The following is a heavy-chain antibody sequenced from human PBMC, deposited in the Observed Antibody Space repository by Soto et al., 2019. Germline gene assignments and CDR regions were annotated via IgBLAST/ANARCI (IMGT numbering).Heavy chain of an antibody. J-gene: IGHJ4*02. CDR1: GGTFTSYA. D-gene: IGHD3-22*01. Sequence: ASVKVSCKASGGTFTSYAISWVRQAPGQGLEWMGGIIPTFGTANYAQKFQGRVTITADETTSTAYMELSSLRSEDTAVYYCARTDYYDSSGYYYSTYYFDYWGQGTLVTVSS. V-gene: IGHV1-69*13. CDR3: ARTDYYDSSGYYYSTYYFDY. CDR2: IIPTFGTA.